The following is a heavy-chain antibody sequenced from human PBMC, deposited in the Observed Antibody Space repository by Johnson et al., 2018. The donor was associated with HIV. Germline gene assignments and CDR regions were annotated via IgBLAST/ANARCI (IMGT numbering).Heavy chain of an antibody. Sequence: QVQLVESGGGVVQPGGSLRLSCAASGFTFSSYGMHWVRQAPGKGLEWVAFIRYDGSNKYYADSVKGRFTISRDNSKNTLYLQMNSLRAEDTAVYYCARDRGAAWDAFEMWGQGTMVSGSS. CDR1: GFTFSSYG. V-gene: IGHV3-30*02. CDR2: IRYDGSNK. D-gene: IGHD6-13*01. CDR3: ARDRGAAWDAFEM. J-gene: IGHJ3*02.